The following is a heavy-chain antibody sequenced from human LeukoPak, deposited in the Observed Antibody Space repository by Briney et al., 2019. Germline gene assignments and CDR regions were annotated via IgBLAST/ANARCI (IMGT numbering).Heavy chain of an antibody. D-gene: IGHD3-16*01. V-gene: IGHV4-59*08. CDR1: GGSICDHY. J-gene: IGHJ4*02. Sequence: PSETLSLTRAVSGGSICDHYWCWIRQPPGKGLEWIGYIYYSGGTNYNPSLKSRVTISVDTSRNRFSLNLSSVTAADTAVYYCARHPPRGELGPAFDHWGQASLVTVSS. CDR2: IYYSGGT. CDR3: ARHPPRGELGPAFDH.